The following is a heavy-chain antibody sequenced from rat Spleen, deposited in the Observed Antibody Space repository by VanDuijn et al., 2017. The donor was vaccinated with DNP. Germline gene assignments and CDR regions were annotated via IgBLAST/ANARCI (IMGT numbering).Heavy chain of an antibody. Sequence: EVQLVESDGGSVQPGRSLKVSCAASGFTFSDYYMAWVRQVPTKGLEWVATISYGGSSTYYRDSVKGRFTISRDNAKSTLYLQMDSLRSEDTATYYCARRGWELGFDYWGQGVMVTVSS. CDR3: ARRGWELGFDY. CDR1: GFTFSDYY. V-gene: IGHV5-29*01. D-gene: IGHD5-1*01. CDR2: ISYGGSST. J-gene: IGHJ2*01.